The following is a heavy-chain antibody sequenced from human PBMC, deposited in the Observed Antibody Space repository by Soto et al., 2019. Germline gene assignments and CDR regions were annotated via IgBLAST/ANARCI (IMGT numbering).Heavy chain of an antibody. J-gene: IGHJ6*02. CDR1: GFTFSSYG. CDR3: AREYTVNTSAYYYGMDV. V-gene: IGHV3-33*01. CDR2: IWYDGSNK. D-gene: IGHD4-17*01. Sequence: GGSLRLSCAASGFTFSSYGMHWVRQAPGKGLEWVAVIWYDGSNKYYADSVKGRFTISRDNSKNTLYLQMNSLRAEDTAVYYCAREYTVNTSAYYYGMDVWGQGTTVTVSS.